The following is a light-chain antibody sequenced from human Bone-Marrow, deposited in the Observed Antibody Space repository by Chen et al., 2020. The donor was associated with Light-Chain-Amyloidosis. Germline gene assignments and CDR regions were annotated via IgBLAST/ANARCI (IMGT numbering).Light chain of an antibody. CDR2: EVT. Sequence: QSALTQPASVSGSPGQSITISCTGTSSDVGGDNHVSWYQQHPDPAPKLMIYEVTNRPSWVPDRFSGSKSDNTASLTISGLQTEDEADYFCSSYTITNTLVFGSGTRVTVL. CDR1: SSDVGGDNH. J-gene: IGLJ1*01. CDR3: SSYTITNTLV. V-gene: IGLV2-14*01.